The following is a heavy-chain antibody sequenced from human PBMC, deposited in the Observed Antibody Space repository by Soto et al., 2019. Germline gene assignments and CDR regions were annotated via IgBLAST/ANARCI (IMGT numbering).Heavy chain of an antibody. J-gene: IGHJ4*02. CDR2: ISAYNGNT. CDR3: ARALIRVPDDY. Sequence: QVQLVQSGAEVKKPGASVKVSCKASGYTFTSYGISWVRQAPGQGLEWMGWISAYNGNTNYAQKLQGRVTMTTDTSKSTAYIELRSLRSDDTAVDYCARALIRVPDDYWGQGTLVTVSS. D-gene: IGHD2-21*01. CDR1: GYTFTSYG. V-gene: IGHV1-18*01.